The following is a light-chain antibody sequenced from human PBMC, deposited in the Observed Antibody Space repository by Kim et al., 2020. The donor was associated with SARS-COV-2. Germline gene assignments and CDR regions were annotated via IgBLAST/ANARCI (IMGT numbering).Light chain of an antibody. V-gene: IGLV3-19*01. CDR2: GKN. Sequence: SSELTQDPAVSVALGQTVRITCQGDSLRGYYASWYQQKPGQAPLLVMYGKNNRPSGIPDRFSGSSSGNTASLTITGAQAEDEGDYYCNSRDSSGNYLVFGGGTKVTVL. J-gene: IGLJ2*01. CDR3: NSRDSSGNYLV. CDR1: SLRGYY.